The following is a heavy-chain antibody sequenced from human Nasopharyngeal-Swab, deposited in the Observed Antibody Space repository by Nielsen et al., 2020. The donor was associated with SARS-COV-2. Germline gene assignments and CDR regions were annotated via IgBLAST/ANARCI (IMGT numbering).Heavy chain of an antibody. CDR3: ARDHYSNYGLGWFDP. V-gene: IGHV1-46*01. J-gene: IGHJ5*02. D-gene: IGHD4-11*01. CDR2: INPSGGST. Sequence: GGSLRLSCKASGYTFTSYYMHWVRQAPGQGLEWMGIINPSGGSTSYAQKFQGRVTMTRDTSTSTVYMELSSLRSEDTAVYYCARDHYSNYGLGWFDPWGQGTLVTVSS. CDR1: GYTFTSYY.